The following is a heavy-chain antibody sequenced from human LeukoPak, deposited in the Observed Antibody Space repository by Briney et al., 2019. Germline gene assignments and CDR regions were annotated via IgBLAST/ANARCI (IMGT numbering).Heavy chain of an antibody. J-gene: IGHJ4*02. CDR3: AKWGGSYYPSFDY. D-gene: IGHD1-26*01. CDR1: GFTFSSYG. CDR2: IRFDGSSK. V-gene: IGHV3-30*02. Sequence: PAGSLRLSCAASGFTFSSYGKHWVRQAPRKGLERVAFIRFDGSSKYYADSAQGRFTISRDNSKNTLYLQMHSLRARDKAAFYCAKWGGSYYPSFDYWGEGPLVTVSS.